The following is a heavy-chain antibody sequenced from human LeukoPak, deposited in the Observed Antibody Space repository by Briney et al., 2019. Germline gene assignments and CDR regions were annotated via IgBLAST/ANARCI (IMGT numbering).Heavy chain of an antibody. CDR2: MNPNSGNT. J-gene: IGHJ5*02. CDR3: ARALRLDGGWFDL. Sequence: GASVKVSCKASGYTFTSYDINWVRQATGQGLEWMGWMNPNSGNTGYAQKFQGRVTMTRNTSISTAYMELSSLRSEDTAVYYCARALRLDGGWFDLWGQGTLVTVSS. D-gene: IGHD3-16*01. V-gene: IGHV1-8*01. CDR1: GYTFTSYD.